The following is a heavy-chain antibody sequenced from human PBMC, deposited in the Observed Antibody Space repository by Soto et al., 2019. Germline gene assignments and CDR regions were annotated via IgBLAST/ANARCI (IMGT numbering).Heavy chain of an antibody. Sequence: QVQLVQSGAEVKKPGASVKVSCKASGYTFTNYGISWVRQAPGQGLEWMGWIGAYNGNTNFAQKFQGRVTLTTDTSTTTAYMELRSLTSDDTAVYFCARDRQNWNYWAFWGQGTLVTVSS. CDR2: IGAYNGNT. D-gene: IGHD1-1*01. J-gene: IGHJ4*02. CDR3: ARDRQNWNYWAF. CDR1: GYTFTNYG. V-gene: IGHV1-18*01.